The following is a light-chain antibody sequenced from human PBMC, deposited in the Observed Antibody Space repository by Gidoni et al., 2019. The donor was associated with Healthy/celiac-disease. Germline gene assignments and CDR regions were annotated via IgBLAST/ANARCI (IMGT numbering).Light chain of an antibody. V-gene: IGKV3-15*01. CDR1: QRVRSN. CDR2: GAS. Sequence: IVITQSPATLSVSPGDRANLSCRASQRVRSNLAWYQQKPGQAPRLLIYGASTRSNGIPARFSGSGSGTDCTLTISSLQSEDFAVYYCQQYNNWPPLTFXGXTKVEIK. J-gene: IGKJ4*01. CDR3: QQYNNWPPLT.